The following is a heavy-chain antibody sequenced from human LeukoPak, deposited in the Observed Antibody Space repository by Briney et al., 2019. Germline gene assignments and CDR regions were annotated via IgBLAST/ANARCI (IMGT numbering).Heavy chain of an antibody. V-gene: IGHV4-59*08. CDR2: IYYSGST. CDR3: ARRSTVTTYDWYYYYGMDV. Sequence: PSETLSLTCTVSGGSISSYYWSWIRQPPGKGLEWIGYIYYSGSTNYNPSLKSRVTISVDTSKSQFSLKLSSVTAADTAVYYCARRSTVTTYDWYYYYGMDVWGQGTTVTVSS. D-gene: IGHD4-17*01. J-gene: IGHJ6*02. CDR1: GGSISSYY.